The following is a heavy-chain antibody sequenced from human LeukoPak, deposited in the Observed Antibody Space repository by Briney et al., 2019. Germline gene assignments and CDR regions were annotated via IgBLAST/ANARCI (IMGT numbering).Heavy chain of an antibody. CDR2: ISTDGYTT. CDR3: VVGGSPGY. CDR1: GLAFSAYK. D-gene: IGHD2-15*01. V-gene: IGHV3-74*01. Sequence: GGSLRLSCAASGLAFSAYKMHWVRQAPRKGLVWVSRISTDGYTTDYADFVQGRFTASRDNTKNTRSLEMNSLRAEDTAVYYCVVGGSPGYWGQGTLVTVSS. J-gene: IGHJ4*02.